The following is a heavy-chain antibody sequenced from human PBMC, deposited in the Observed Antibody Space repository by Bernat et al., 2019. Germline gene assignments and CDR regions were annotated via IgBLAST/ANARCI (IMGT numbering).Heavy chain of an antibody. CDR1: GFTVSSNY. D-gene: IGHD4-17*01. CDR3: ARDFALYGDYVDI. CDR2: IYSGGST. Sequence: EVQLVETGGGLIQPGGSLRLSCAASGFTVSSNYMSWVCQAPGMGVEWVSVIYSGGSTYYADSVKGRFTISRANSKHTLYLQMNSLRAEDTAVYYCARDFALYGDYVDIWGQGTMVTVSS. J-gene: IGHJ3*02. V-gene: IGHV3-53*02.